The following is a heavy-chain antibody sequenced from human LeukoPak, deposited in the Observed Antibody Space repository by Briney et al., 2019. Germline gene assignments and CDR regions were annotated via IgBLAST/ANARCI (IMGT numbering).Heavy chain of an antibody. J-gene: IGHJ4*02. V-gene: IGHV1-18*04. CDR1: GYTFTSYG. CDR3: ARGPTPPYCSSTSCYYNDY. CDR2: ISAYNGNT. D-gene: IGHD2-2*01. Sequence: ASVKVSCKASGYTFTSYGISWVRQAPGQGLEWMGWISAYNGNTNYAQKLQGRVTMTTDTSTSTAYMELRSLRPDDTAVYYCARGPTPPYCSSTSCYYNDYWGQGTLVTVSS.